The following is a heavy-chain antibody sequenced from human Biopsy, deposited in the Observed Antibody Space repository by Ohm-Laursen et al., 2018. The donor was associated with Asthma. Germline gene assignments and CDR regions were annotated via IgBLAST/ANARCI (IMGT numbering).Heavy chain of an antibody. J-gene: IGHJ4*02. D-gene: IGHD4-17*01. CDR3: ASDFPKDYVRYNFQF. CDR1: GYTLTDLS. V-gene: IGHV1-24*01. CDR2: HDHEEGGT. Sequence: ASVKVSCKISGYTLTDLSIHWVRQAPGQGLEWMGGHDHEEGGTVNARRFQGRVTMTEDTSTDTAYMELSSLSSDDTAVYYCASDFPKDYVRYNFQFWGQGTLVTVSS.